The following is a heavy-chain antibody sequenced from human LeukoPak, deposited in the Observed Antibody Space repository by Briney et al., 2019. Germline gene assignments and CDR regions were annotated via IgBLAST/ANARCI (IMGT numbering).Heavy chain of an antibody. CDR2: IDSGGGA. CDR1: GFTVSSNY. J-gene: IGHJ4*02. D-gene: IGHD1-26*01. CDR3: ARAAGATFDH. V-gene: IGHV3-53*01. Sequence: GGSLRLSCAASGFTVSSNYMGWVRQAPGKGLEWVSVIDSGGGAYYADSVKGRFTVSRDNSKTTLYFQMNSLRVEDTAVYYCARAAGATFDHWGQGTLVTVSS.